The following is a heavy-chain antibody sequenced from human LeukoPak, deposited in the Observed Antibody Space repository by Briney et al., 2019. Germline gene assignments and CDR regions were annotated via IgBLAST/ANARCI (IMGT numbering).Heavy chain of an antibody. CDR1: VYTFTSYD. J-gene: IGHJ6*03. CDR3: AVTHWLVGATLYMDV. D-gene: IGHD1-26*01. CDR2: MNPNSGNT. Sequence: GASVKVSCKASVYTFTSYDINWVRQATGQGLEWMGWMNPNSGNTGYAQKFQGRVTMTRNTSISTAYMELSSLRSDDTAVYYCAVTHWLVGATLYMDVWGKGTTVTVSS. V-gene: IGHV1-8*01.